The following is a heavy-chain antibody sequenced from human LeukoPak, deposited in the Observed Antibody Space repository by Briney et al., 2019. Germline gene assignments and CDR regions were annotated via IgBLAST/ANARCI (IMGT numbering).Heavy chain of an antibody. Sequence: GGSLRLSCAASGFTFTSYAMTWVRQAPGKGPEWVSGISGSGASTYYADSVKGRFTISRDNSKNTLYLQMNSLRAEDTAVYYCAKANMVRGVTLKFDYWGQGTLVTVSS. V-gene: IGHV3-23*01. CDR2: ISGSGAST. CDR3: AKANMVRGVTLKFDY. CDR1: GFTFTSYA. D-gene: IGHD3-10*01. J-gene: IGHJ4*02.